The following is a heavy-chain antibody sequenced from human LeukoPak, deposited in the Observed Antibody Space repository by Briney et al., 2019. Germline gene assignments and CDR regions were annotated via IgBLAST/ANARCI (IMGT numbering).Heavy chain of an antibody. D-gene: IGHD3-9*01. J-gene: IGHJ4*02. CDR3: ARGLTYYDILTGFHDRLDYFDY. CDR1: GFTFSNYE. V-gene: IGHV3-48*03. Sequence: PGGSLRLSCAASGFTFSNYEMNWVRQAPGKGLDWVSYITGSGSTIYYADSVRGRFTISRDNAKKSLCLQMNSLRAEDTAVYYCARGLTYYDILTGFHDRLDYFDYWGQGTLVTVSS. CDR2: ITGSGSTI.